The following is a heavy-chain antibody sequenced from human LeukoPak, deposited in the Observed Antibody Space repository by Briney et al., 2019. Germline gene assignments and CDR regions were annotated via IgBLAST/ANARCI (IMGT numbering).Heavy chain of an antibody. Sequence: GGSLRLSCAASGFTFSSYGMHWVRQAPGKGLEWVAFIRYDGSNKYYADSVKGRFTISRDNSKNTLYLQMNSLRAEDTAVYYCAKGGNSYYYDSSDAFDIWGQGTMVTVSS. D-gene: IGHD3-22*01. J-gene: IGHJ3*02. CDR1: GFTFSSYG. V-gene: IGHV3-30*02. CDR3: AKGGNSYYYDSSDAFDI. CDR2: IRYDGSNK.